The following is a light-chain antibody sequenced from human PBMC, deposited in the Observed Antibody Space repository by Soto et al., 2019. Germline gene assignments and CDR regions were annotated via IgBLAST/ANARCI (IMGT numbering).Light chain of an antibody. CDR3: SSYTSSTPYV. Sequence: QSVLTQAASVSGYPGQSITISCTGTSSDVGGYNYVSWYQQHPGKAPKLMIYDVSNRPSGVSNRFSGSKSGNTASLTISGLQAEDEADYYCSSYTSSTPYVFGTGTKVTVL. CDR2: DVS. CDR1: SSDVGGYNY. J-gene: IGLJ1*01. V-gene: IGLV2-14*01.